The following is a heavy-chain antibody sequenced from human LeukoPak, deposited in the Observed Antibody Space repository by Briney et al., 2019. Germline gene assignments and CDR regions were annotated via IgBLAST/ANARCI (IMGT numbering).Heavy chain of an antibody. CDR2: INQNGSEK. CDR3: ARYGGYPLFDY. D-gene: IGHD4-23*01. J-gene: IGHJ4*02. Sequence: GGSLGLSCVASGFTFNNYWMNWVRQAPGKGLEWVAKINQNGSEKFYVDSVKGRFTISRYNAKNSLYLQMNSLRAEDTAVYYCARYGGYPLFDYWGQGTLVTVSS. V-gene: IGHV3-7*05. CDR1: GFTFNNYW.